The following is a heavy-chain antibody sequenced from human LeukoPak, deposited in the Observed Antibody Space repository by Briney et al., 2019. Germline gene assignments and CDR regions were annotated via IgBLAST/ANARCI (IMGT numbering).Heavy chain of an antibody. CDR2: INPNSGGT. J-gene: IGHJ5*02. CDR3: ARGPYDSSGYYFA. CDR1: EYTFTGYY. D-gene: IGHD3-22*01. V-gene: IGHV1-2*02. Sequence: ASVKVSCKASEYTFTGYYMHWVRQAPGQGLEWMGWINPNSGGTNYAQKFQGRVTMTRDTSISTAYMELSRLRSDDTAVYYCARGPYDSSGYYFAWGQGTLVTVSS.